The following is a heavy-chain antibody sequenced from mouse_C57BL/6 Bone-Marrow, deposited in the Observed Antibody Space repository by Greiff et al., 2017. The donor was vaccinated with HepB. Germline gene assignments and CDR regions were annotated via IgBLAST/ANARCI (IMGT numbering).Heavy chain of an antibody. V-gene: IGHV1-75*01. D-gene: IGHD1-1*01. Sequence: QVQLQQSGPELVKPGASVKISCKASGYTFTDYYINWVRQRPGQGLEWIGWIFPGRGSTYYNEKFKGKATLTVDKSSSTAYMLLSSLTSEDSAVYFCARKGATTTWGCAYWGQGTLVTVSA. CDR1: GYTFTDYY. CDR2: IFPGRGST. J-gene: IGHJ3*01. CDR3: ARKGATTTWGCAY.